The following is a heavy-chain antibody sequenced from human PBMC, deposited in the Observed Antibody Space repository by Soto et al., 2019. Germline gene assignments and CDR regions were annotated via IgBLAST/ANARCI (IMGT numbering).Heavy chain of an antibody. D-gene: IGHD6-19*01. J-gene: IGHJ5*02. V-gene: IGHV1-46*01. CDR1: GYTFTSYA. CDR2: INPSGGST. CDR3: ARGSSGMYNWFDP. Sequence: ASVKVSCQASGYTFTSYAMHWVRQAPGQGLEWMGIINPSGGSTTYAQKFQGRVTMTRDTSTSTVYMELSSLRSEDTAVYYCARGSSGMYNWFDPWGQGTLVTVSS.